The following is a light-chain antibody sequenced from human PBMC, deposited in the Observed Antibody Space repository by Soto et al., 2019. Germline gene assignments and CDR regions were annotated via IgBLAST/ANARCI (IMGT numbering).Light chain of an antibody. CDR2: GAS. J-gene: IGKJ2*01. CDR3: QQYGSSPQNT. V-gene: IGKV3-20*01. CDR1: QSVSSSY. Sequence: EIVLTQSPGTLSLAPGERVTLSCRASQSVSSSYLAWYQQKPGQAPRLLIYGASSRDTGIPDRFSGSGSGTDFTLTISRLEPEDFAVYYCQQYGSSPQNTFGQGTRLEVK.